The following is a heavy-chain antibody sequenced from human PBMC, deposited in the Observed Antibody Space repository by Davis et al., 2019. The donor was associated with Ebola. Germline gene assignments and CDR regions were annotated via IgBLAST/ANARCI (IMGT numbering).Heavy chain of an antibody. CDR3: TTLDILTAYVPYAMDV. J-gene: IGHJ6*02. V-gene: IGHV1-69-2*01. CDR2: VDPKGGKT. D-gene: IGHD3-9*01. CDR1: GYSFSDYY. Sequence: VQVPCKGSGYSFSDYYIHWVQAAPGKGLEWVGLVDPKGGKTVYAEKFQDRVTIAADRSTDTVYMELSSLRFEDTAVYYCTTLDILTAYVPYAMDVWGQGTTVTVS.